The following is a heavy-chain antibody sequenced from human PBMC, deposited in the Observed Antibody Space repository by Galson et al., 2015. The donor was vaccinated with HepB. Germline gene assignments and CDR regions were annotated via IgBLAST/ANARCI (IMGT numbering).Heavy chain of an antibody. D-gene: IGHD3-22*01. CDR1: GFSLSTSGMC. V-gene: IGHV2-70*01. CDR3: ARGMVNSGYYWVFDY. J-gene: IGHJ4*02. CDR2: IDWDDDK. Sequence: PALVKPTQTLTLTCTFSGFSLSTSGMCVSWIRQPPGKALEWLALIDWDDDKYYSTSLKTRLTISKDTSKSQVVLTMTNMDPVDTATYYCARGMVNSGYYWVFDYWGQGTLVTVSS.